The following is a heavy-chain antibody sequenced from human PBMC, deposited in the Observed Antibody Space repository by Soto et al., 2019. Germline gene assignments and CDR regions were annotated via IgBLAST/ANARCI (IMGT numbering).Heavy chain of an antibody. J-gene: IGHJ5*02. CDR3: GRAAHYSSAFRWFGT. Sequence: SETLSLTCTVSGGSISSGGYYWSWIRQHPGKGLEWIGYIYYSGSTYYNPSLKSRVTISVDTSKNQFSLKLSSVTAAETAVYYSGRAAHYSSAFRWFGTWGQGALVTVS. CDR2: IYYSGST. D-gene: IGHD6-25*01. V-gene: IGHV4-31*03. CDR1: GGSISSGGYY.